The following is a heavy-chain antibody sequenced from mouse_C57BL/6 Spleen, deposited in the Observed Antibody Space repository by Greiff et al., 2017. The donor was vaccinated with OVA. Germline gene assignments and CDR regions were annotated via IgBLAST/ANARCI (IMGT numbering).Heavy chain of an antibody. CDR3: ARGLREAMDY. D-gene: IGHD2-2*01. V-gene: IGHV1-26*01. CDR2: INPNNGGT. Sequence: EVQLQQSGPELVKPEASVKISCKASGYTFTDYYMNWVKQSHGKSLEWIGDINPNNGGTSYNQKFKGKATLTVDKSSSTAYMELRSLTSEDSAVYYCARGLREAMDYWGQGTSVTVSS. CDR1: GYTFTDYY. J-gene: IGHJ4*01.